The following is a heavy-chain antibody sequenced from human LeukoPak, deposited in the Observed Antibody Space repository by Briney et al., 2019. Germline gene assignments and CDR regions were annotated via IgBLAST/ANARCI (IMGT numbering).Heavy chain of an antibody. V-gene: IGHV3-30-3*01. D-gene: IGHD6-19*01. CDR3: ARALTIAVAGTVDY. CDR1: GFTFSSYA. CDR2: ISYDGSNK. Sequence: GGSLRLSCAASGFTFSSYAMHWVRQAPGKGLEWVAVISYDGSNKYYADSVKGRFTISRDNSKNTLYLQMNSLRAEDTAVYYCARALTIAVAGTVDYWGQGTLVTVSS. J-gene: IGHJ4*02.